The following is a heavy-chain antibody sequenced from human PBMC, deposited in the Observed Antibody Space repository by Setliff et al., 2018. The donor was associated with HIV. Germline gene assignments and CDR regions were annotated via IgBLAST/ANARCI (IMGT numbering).Heavy chain of an antibody. V-gene: IGHV4-61*02. J-gene: IGHJ3*02. Sequence: SETLSLTCTVSGGSISSGSYYWSWIRQPAGKGLEWIGRIYTSGSTNYNPSLRSRVTISVDTSKNQFSLKLSSVTAADTAVYYCAREGITIFGVVIMDAFDIWGQGTMVTVSS. CDR1: GGSISSGSYY. CDR2: IYTSGST. CDR3: AREGITIFGVVIMDAFDI. D-gene: IGHD3-3*01.